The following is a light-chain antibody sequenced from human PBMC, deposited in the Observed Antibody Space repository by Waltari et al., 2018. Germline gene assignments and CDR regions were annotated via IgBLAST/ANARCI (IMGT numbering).Light chain of an antibody. CDR2: EVS. V-gene: IGLV2-14*01. CDR1: SSDV. J-gene: IGLJ2*01. CDR3: SSYTSSSTV. Sequence: QSALTQPASVSGSPGQSITISCTGTSSDVVSWYQQHPGKAPTLSFYEVSKRPSGVSTRFSGSKSGNTASLTISGLQAEDEADYYCSSYTSSSTVFGGGTKLTVL.